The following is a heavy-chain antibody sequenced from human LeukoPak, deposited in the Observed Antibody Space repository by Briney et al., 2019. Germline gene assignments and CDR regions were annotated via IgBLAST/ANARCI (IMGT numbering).Heavy chain of an antibody. D-gene: IGHD3-16*02. CDR2: ISSSSSYI. J-gene: IGHJ3*02. V-gene: IGHV3-21*01. CDR1: GFTFSSYS. Sequence: GGSLRLSCAASGFTFSSYSTNWVRQAPGKGLEWVSSISSSSSYIYYADSVKGRFTISRDNAKNSLYLQINSLRAEDTAVYYCARVGYDYVWGSYRRDDAFDIWGQGTMVTVSS. CDR3: ARVGYDYVWGSYRRDDAFDI.